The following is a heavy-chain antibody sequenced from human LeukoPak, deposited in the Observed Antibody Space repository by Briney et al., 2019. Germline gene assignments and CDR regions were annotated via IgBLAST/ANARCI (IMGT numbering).Heavy chain of an antibody. V-gene: IGHV1-69*05. J-gene: IGHJ4*02. Sequence: ASVKVSCKASVGTFSSYAISWVRQAPGQGLEWMGGIIPIFGTSNYAQKFQGRVTITTDESTSTAYMELSSLRSEDTAVYYCARARDLRGSGYLDYWGQGTLVTVSS. CDR2: IIPIFGTS. CDR1: VGTFSSYA. D-gene: IGHD3-3*01. CDR3: ARARDLRGSGYLDY.